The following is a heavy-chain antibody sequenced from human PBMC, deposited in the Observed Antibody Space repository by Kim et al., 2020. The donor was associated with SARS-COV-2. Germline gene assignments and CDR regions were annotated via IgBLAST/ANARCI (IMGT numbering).Heavy chain of an antibody. V-gene: IGHV3-21*01. CDR1: GFTFSSYS. D-gene: IGHD5-18*01. CDR2: ISSSSSYI. Sequence: GGSLRLSCAASGFTFSSYSMNWVRQAPGKGLEWVSSISSSSSYIYYADSVKGRFTISRDNAKNSLYLQMNSLRAEDTAVYYCARDALPEDVDTAMVGFGYWGQGTLVTVSS. J-gene: IGHJ4*02. CDR3: ARDALPEDVDTAMVGFGY.